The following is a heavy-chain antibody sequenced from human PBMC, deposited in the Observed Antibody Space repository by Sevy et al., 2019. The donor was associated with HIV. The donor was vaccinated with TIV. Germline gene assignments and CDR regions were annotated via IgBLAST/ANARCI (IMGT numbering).Heavy chain of an antibody. D-gene: IGHD1-26*01. J-gene: IGHJ4*02. Sequence: GGSLRLSCAASGFTFSSYGMHWVRQAPGKGLEWVAFIWYDGSNKYYADSVKGRFTISRDNSKNTLYLQMNSLRSEDTAVYYCARARVGATFFDYWGQGTLVTVSS. CDR1: GFTFSSYG. CDR3: ARARVGATFFDY. V-gene: IGHV3-30*02. CDR2: IWYDGSNK.